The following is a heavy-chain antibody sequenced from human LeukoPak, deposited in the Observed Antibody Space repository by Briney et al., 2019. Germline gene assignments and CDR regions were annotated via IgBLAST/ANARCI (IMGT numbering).Heavy chain of an antibody. Sequence: SETLSLTCAVYGGSFSGYYWSWTRQPPGKGLEWIGEINHSGSTNYNPSLKSRVTISVDTSKNQFSLKLSSVTAADTAVYYCAGSSSWYVGDYWGQGTLVTVSS. D-gene: IGHD6-13*01. V-gene: IGHV4-34*01. J-gene: IGHJ4*02. CDR2: INHSGST. CDR3: AGSSSWYVGDY. CDR1: GGSFSGYY.